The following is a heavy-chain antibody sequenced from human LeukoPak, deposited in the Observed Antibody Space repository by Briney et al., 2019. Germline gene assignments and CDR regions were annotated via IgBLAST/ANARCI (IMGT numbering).Heavy chain of an antibody. V-gene: IGHV1-69*13. J-gene: IGHJ3*02. CDR3: AREEGNWGDAFDI. Sequence: SVKVSCKASGGTFSSYAISWVRQTPGQGLEWMGGIIPIFGTANYAQKFQGRVTITADESTSTAYMELSSLRSEDTAVYYCAREEGNWGDAFDIWGQGTMVTVSS. CDR2: IIPIFGTA. CDR1: GGTFSSYA. D-gene: IGHD7-27*01.